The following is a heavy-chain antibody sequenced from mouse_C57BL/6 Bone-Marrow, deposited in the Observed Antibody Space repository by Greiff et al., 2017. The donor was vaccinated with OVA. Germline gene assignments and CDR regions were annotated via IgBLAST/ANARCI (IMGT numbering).Heavy chain of an antibody. J-gene: IGHJ2*01. CDR2: INPYNGGP. V-gene: IGHV1-19*01. CDR3: ARGSYYFDY. CDR1: GYTFTDYY. Sequence: VQLQQSGPVLVKPGASVKMSCKASGYTFTDYYMNWVKQSHGKSLEWIGVINPYNGGPSYNQKFKGKATLTVDKSSSTAYMELNSLTSEDSAVYYGARGSYYFDYWGQGTTLTVSS.